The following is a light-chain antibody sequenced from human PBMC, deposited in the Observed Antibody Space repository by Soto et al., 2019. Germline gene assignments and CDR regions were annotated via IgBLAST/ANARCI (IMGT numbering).Light chain of an antibody. V-gene: IGLV1-44*01. CDR1: SSNIGSNT. Sequence: QSALTQPPSASGTPGQRVTMSCSGSSSNIGSNTVNWYQQLPGTAPKLLIYSNNQRPSGVPDRFSGSKSGTSASLAISGLQSEDEADYYCATWDDSLNGRVFGGGTKVTVL. CDR2: SNN. CDR3: ATWDDSLNGRV. J-gene: IGLJ3*02.